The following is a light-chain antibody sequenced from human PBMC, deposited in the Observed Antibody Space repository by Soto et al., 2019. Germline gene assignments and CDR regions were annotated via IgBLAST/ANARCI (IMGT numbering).Light chain of an antibody. Sequence: EIVLTQSPGTLSLSPGERATLSCRASQSVSSSYLAWYQQKPGQPPRLVMYATSSRATGIPARFSGSGSGTDFTLTISILEPEDVAVYYCQQYGSSSCTFGQGTKVDIK. V-gene: IGKV3-20*01. CDR3: QQYGSSSCT. J-gene: IGKJ1*01. CDR1: QSVSSSY. CDR2: ATS.